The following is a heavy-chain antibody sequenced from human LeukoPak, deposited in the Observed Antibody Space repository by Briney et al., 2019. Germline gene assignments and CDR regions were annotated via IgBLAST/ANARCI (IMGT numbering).Heavy chain of an antibody. Sequence: GGSLRLSCAASGFTFSSYWMHWVRQAPGKGLVWVSRINSDGSSTSYADSVKGRSTIPRDNAKNTLYLQMNGLRAEDTAVYYCVIAAGLKLDAFDIWGQGTMVTVSS. V-gene: IGHV3-74*01. CDR1: GFTFSSYW. J-gene: IGHJ3*02. CDR3: VIAAGLKLDAFDI. CDR2: INSDGSST. D-gene: IGHD6-6*01.